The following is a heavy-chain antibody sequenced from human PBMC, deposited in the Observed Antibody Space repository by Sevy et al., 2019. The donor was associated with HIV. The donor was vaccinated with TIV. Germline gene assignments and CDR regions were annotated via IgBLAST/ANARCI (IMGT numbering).Heavy chain of an antibody. V-gene: IGHV3-23*01. CDR2: ISGSGGSP. D-gene: IGHD3-3*01. CDR1: GFTFSSYA. J-gene: IGHJ3*02. CDR3: AKDLIFAVGEAFDI. Sequence: GGSLRLSCVASGFTFSSYAMNWVRQAPGKGLEWVSSISGSGGSPYYAVSVKGRFTISRDNSKNMLYLQMNSLRAEDTAIYYCAKDLIFAVGEAFDIWGQGTMVTVS.